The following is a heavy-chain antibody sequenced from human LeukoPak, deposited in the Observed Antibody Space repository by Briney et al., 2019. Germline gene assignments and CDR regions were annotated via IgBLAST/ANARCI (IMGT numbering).Heavy chain of an antibody. D-gene: IGHD3-22*01. Sequence: QPGGSLRLSCVASGFTFSNKAMSWVRQAPGMGLEWVTFTTQSGESSGYAASVKGMFTISRDNSINTLSLQMDSLRDEDTAVYYCARDRGTSGYLPWGQGTLVTVSS. J-gene: IGHJ5*02. V-gene: IGHV3-23*01. CDR2: TTQSGESS. CDR3: ARDRGTSGYLP. CDR1: GFTFSNKA.